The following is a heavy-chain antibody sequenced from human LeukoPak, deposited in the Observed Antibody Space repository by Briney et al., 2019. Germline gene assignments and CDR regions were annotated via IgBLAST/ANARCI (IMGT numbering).Heavy chain of an antibody. V-gene: IGHV4-39*07. D-gene: IGHD5-12*01. CDR2: IYYSGST. Sequence: SETLSLTCTVLGGSISSSSYYWGWIRQPPGKGLEWIGSIYYSGSTYYNPSLKSRVTVLVDTSKNQFSLNVSSVTAADTAFYYCVRGSVATIDWFDPWGQGALVTVSS. CDR1: GGSISSSSYY. J-gene: IGHJ5*02. CDR3: VRGSVATIDWFDP.